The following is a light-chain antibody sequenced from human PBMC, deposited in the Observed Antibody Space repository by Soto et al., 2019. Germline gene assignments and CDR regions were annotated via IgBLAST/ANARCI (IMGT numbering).Light chain of an antibody. CDR1: QGIRND. Sequence: AIQMTQSPSSLSASVGDTVTITCRASQGIRNDLGWYQQKPGKAPKVLIYAASSLQTGVPSRFSGSVSGTDFTLTITSLQPEDFATYFCLQDYDYPRSFGQGTTVEIK. CDR2: AAS. J-gene: IGKJ1*01. CDR3: LQDYDYPRS. V-gene: IGKV1-6*02.